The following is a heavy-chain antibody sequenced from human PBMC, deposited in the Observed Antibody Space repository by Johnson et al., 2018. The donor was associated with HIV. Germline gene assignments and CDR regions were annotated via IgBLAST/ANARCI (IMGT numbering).Heavy chain of an antibody. J-gene: IGHJ3*01. V-gene: IGHV3-20*04. CDR1: GFTFDDYG. D-gene: IGHD3-22*01. CDR2: VNWYGDYT. CDR3: ARFLGYYDSNGYYFGDGFDV. Sequence: VQLVESGGSVVRRGGSPRLSCTASGFTFDDYGMSWVRQVPGKGLEWVSGVNWYGDYTGFAYSLEGRFTFLIDNAKNSLYLQIHSLEAEDTALYYCARFLGYYDSNGYYFGDGFDVWGLGTMVTVSS.